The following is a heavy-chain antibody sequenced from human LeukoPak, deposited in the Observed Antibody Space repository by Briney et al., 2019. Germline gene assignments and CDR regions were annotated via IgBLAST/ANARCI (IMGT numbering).Heavy chain of an antibody. Sequence: PSETLSLTCTVSGYSISSGYYWGWIRQPPGKGLEWIGSIYHSGSTYYNPSLKSRVTISVDTSKNQFSLKLSSVTAADTAVYYCARPRTSGSYVDYWGQGTLVTVSS. CDR1: GYSISSGYY. J-gene: IGHJ4*02. CDR2: IYHSGST. V-gene: IGHV4-38-2*02. D-gene: IGHD3-10*01. CDR3: ARPRTSGSYVDY.